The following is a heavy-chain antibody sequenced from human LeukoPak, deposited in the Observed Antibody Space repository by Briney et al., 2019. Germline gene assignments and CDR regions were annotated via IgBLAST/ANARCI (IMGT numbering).Heavy chain of an antibody. V-gene: IGHV5-51*01. D-gene: IGHD6-19*01. J-gene: IGHJ4*02. Sequence: GESLKISCKGSGYSFTSYWIGWVRQMPGKGLEWMGIIYPGDSDTRYSPSFQGQVTVSADKSISTAYPQWSSLKASDTAMYYCARRGDSSGWASDYWGQGTLVTVSS. CDR3: ARRGDSSGWASDY. CDR2: IYPGDSDT. CDR1: GYSFTSYW.